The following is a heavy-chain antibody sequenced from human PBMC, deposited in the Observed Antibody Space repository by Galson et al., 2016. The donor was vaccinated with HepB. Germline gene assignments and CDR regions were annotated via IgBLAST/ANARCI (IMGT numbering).Heavy chain of an antibody. D-gene: IGHD2-21*02. J-gene: IGHJ4*02. CDR2: IYPGDSYT. Sequence: QSGAEVKKPGESLKISCEGSASSFSAHWIAWVRQMPGKGLEWMGIIYPGDSYTTYSPSFQGQVTIPADNSINTAYLQWSILKPSDTATYYCARTFCGGDCFFDYWGQGPLVTFSS. CDR3: ARTFCGGDCFFDY. CDR1: ASSFSAHW. V-gene: IGHV5-51*01.